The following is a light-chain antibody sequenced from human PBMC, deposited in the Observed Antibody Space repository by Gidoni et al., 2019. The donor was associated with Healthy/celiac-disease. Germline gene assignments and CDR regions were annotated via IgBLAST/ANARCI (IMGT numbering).Light chain of an antibody. CDR2: GSS. Sequence: DIVMTQSPATLSVSPGERANLSCRASQSVSSNLAWYQQKPGQALRLLIYGSSHRATGIPARFSVSGSGTEFTLTISSLQYEDFAVYYCQQYNNWPPITFGQGTRLEIK. CDR1: QSVSSN. V-gene: IGKV3-15*01. J-gene: IGKJ5*01. CDR3: QQYNNWPPIT.